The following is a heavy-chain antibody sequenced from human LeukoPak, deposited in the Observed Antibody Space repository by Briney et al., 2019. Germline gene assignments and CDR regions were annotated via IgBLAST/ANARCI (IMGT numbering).Heavy chain of an antibody. V-gene: IGHV4-34*01. CDR2: INHSGST. Sequence: PSETLSLTCAVYGGSFSGYYWSWIRQPPGKGLEWIGEINHSGSTNYNPSLKSRVTISVDTSKNQFSLKLSSVTAADTAVYYCARGPSRTYSSSWYVYWGQGTLVTVSS. CDR1: GGSFSGYY. CDR3: ARGPSRTYSSSWYVY. D-gene: IGHD6-13*01. J-gene: IGHJ4*02.